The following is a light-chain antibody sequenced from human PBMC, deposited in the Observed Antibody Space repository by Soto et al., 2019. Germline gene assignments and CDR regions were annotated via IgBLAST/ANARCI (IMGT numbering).Light chain of an antibody. J-gene: IGLJ3*02. V-gene: IGLV2-23*01. CDR2: EGT. CDR3: CSYAGSPNFWV. Sequence: QSALTQPASVSGSLGQSITISCTGTSSDIGSYDLVSWYQQHPGKAPKFMIYEGTKRPSGVSDRFSGSTSGNTASLTISGLHAEDEADYYCCSYAGSPNFWVFGGGTKLTVL. CDR1: SSDIGSYDL.